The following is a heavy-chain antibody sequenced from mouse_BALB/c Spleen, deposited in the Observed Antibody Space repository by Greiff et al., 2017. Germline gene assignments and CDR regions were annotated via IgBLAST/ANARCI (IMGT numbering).Heavy chain of an antibody. D-gene: IGHD2-14*01. Sequence: VHLQESGAELARPGASVKMSCKASGYTFNSYTMNWVKQRPGPGLEWIGYINPSSGYTNYNQKFKDKATLTADKSSSTAYMQLSSLTSEDSAVYYCARSGYRYDVGFAYWGQGTLVTVSA. CDR3: ARSGYRYDVGFAY. CDR2: INPSSGYT. CDR1: GYTFNSYT. J-gene: IGHJ3*01. V-gene: IGHV1-4*01.